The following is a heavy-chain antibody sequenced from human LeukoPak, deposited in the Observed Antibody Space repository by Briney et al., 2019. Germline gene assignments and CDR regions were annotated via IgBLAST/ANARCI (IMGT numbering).Heavy chain of an antibody. D-gene: IGHD2-21*02. CDR1: GGTFSGYY. Sequence: SETLSLTCAVYGGTFSGYYWGWLRQPPGHGLEWIGEINHSGSTNYNPSLKRRVIISVDTSKNQFTLKRRPVTDADTAVYYWGRGRHHIVVVTDHDVFDIWGQGTMVTVSS. V-gene: IGHV4-34*01. J-gene: IGHJ3*02. CDR3: GRGRHHIVVVTDHDVFDI. CDR2: INHSGST.